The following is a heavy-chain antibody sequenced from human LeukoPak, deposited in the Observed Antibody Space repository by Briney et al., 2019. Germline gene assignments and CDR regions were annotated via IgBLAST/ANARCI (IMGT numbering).Heavy chain of an antibody. V-gene: IGHV3-23*01. D-gene: IGHD3-10*01. CDR1: GFTFSSFA. Sequence: GGSLRLSCAASGFTFSSFAMSWVRQPPGKGLEWGSGISFSGGSTYHADSVRGRFTISRDNSKNTLSLQMNSLRGEDTAVYYCANGYHSGSYFALWDQGTLVTVSS. CDR2: ISFSGGST. CDR3: ANGYHSGSYFAL. J-gene: IGHJ4*02.